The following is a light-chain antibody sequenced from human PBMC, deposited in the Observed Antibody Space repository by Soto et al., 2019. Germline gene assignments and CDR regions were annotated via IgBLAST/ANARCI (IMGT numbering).Light chain of an antibody. V-gene: IGLV2-14*01. J-gene: IGLJ1*01. CDR1: SSDVGGYNY. Sequence: QSALTQPASMSGSPGQSITISCTGTSSDVGGYNYVSWYQQHPGKVPKLMIYDVSNRPSGVSNRFSGSKSGNTASLTISGLQAEDEADYYCSSYTSSSTEIMVFGTGTKLTVL. CDR3: SSYTSSSTEIMV. CDR2: DVS.